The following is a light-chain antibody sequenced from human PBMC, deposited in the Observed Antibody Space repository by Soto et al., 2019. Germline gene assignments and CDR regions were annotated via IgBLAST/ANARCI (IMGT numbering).Light chain of an antibody. Sequence: QSVLTQPASVSGSPGQSITISCTGTSSDVGSYNLVSWYQQHAGKAPKVMIYEVSKRPSGVSNRISGSKSGNTDSLTISGLQAEDEADYYCCSYAGSSTFVFGTGTKVTVL. CDR2: EVS. V-gene: IGLV2-23*02. CDR1: SSDVGSYNL. CDR3: CSYAGSSTFV. J-gene: IGLJ1*01.